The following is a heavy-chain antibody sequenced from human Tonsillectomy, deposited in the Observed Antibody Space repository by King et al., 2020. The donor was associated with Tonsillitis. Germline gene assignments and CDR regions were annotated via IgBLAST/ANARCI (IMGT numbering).Heavy chain of an antibody. CDR1: GFTFSSYG. CDR3: AKVYWSSSSCPTWGESIYYNYYGMDV. Sequence: VQLVESGGGLVQPGGSLRLSCAASGFTFSSYGMSWVRQAPGKGLEWVSAVSGGGGGKDYADSVKGRFTIARDNSKKTLYLQMNSLRVEDTAVYYCAKVYWSSSSCPTWGESIYYNYYGMDVWGQGTTVTVSS. CDR2: VSGGGGGK. J-gene: IGHJ6*02. V-gene: IGHV3-23*04. D-gene: IGHD2-2*01.